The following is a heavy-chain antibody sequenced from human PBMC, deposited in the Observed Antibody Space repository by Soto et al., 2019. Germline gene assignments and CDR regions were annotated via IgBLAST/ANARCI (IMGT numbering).Heavy chain of an antibody. V-gene: IGHV3-23*01. CDR2: LTGGGGSS. Sequence: DVQLLESGGGLVQPGGSLRLSCAASGFTFSDYVISWVRQAPVKGLEWVSALTGGGGSSYYADSVKGRFTISRDNSKSTLYLQMNSLRADDTALYYCAKGSASARPYYFDYWGPGALVTVSS. D-gene: IGHD6-6*01. CDR3: AKGSASARPYYFDY. CDR1: GFTFSDYV. J-gene: IGHJ4*02.